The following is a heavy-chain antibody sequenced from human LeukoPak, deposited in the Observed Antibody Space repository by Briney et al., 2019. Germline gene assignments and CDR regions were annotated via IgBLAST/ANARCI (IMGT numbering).Heavy chain of an antibody. Sequence: SETLSLTCAVYGGSFSGYYWSWIRQPPGEGLEWIGEINHSGSTNYNPSLKSRVTISVDTSKNQFSLKLSSVTAADTAVYYCARENAAAGSDYYYMDVWGKGTTVTVSS. CDR2: INHSGST. CDR1: GGSFSGYY. CDR3: ARENAAAGSDYYYMDV. V-gene: IGHV4-34*01. J-gene: IGHJ6*03. D-gene: IGHD6-13*01.